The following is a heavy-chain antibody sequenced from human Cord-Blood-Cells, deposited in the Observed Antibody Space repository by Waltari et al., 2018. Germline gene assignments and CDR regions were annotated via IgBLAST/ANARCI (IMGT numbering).Heavy chain of an antibody. Sequence: QVQLQQWGAGLLKPSETLSLTCAVYGGSFSGYYWSWIRQPPGKGLGWIGEINQRGSTTYTPSLKGRVTISVDTSKNQFSLKLSSVTAADTAVYYCARGRVAYYYDSSGDYYYGMDVWGQGTTVTVSS. D-gene: IGHD3-22*01. CDR3: ARGRVAYYYDSSGDYYYGMDV. CDR2: INQRGST. CDR1: GGSFSGYY. J-gene: IGHJ6*02. V-gene: IGHV4-34*01.